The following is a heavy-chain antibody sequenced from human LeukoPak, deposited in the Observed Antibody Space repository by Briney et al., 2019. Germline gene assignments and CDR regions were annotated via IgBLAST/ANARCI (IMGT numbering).Heavy chain of an antibody. CDR3: ARVGDHYHWYLDL. Sequence: GASLTPSCSPSAFTVITNYISSVRQAPGNGLEWVSILYSGSSTYYTDSVKGRFTISRDNSRNTLYLHMTNLRAEDTAVYYCARVGDHYHWYLDLWGRGSLLTVSS. D-gene: IGHD3-10*01. V-gene: IGHV3-53*01. CDR2: LYSGSST. CDR1: AFTVITNY. J-gene: IGHJ2*01.